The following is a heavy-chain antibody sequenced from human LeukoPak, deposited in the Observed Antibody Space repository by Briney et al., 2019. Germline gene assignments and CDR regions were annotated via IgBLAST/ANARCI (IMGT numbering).Heavy chain of an antibody. Sequence: GGSLRLSCAASGFTFSSYAMHWVRQAPGKGLEWVAIIWSDGNNKYYADSVEGRFTISRDTSKNTLFLQVNSLRAEDTAVYYCAKVYYDSSGYYLDYWGQGTLVTVSS. CDR3: AKVYYDSSGYYLDY. CDR2: IWSDGNNK. V-gene: IGHV3-33*06. D-gene: IGHD3-22*01. J-gene: IGHJ4*02. CDR1: GFTFSSYA.